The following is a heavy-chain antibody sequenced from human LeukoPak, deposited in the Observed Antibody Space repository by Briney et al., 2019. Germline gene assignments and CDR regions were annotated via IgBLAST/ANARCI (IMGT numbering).Heavy chain of an antibody. CDR2: IYNDGRT. CDR3: ARDFDILTGYYGDWYFDL. D-gene: IGHD3-9*01. Sequence: GGSLRLSCAASGFIVSNKYMTWVRQAPGKGLEWVSLIYNDGRTYYADSVKGRFTISRDNAKNSLYLQMNSLRAEDTAVYYCARDFDILTGYYGDWYFDLWGRGTLVTVSS. J-gene: IGHJ2*01. V-gene: IGHV3-53*01. CDR1: GFIVSNKY.